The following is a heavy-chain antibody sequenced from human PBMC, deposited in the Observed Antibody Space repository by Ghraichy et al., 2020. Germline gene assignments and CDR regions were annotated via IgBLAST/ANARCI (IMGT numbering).Heavy chain of an antibody. V-gene: IGHV3-74*01. CDR1: GFTFSRHW. D-gene: IGHD5-24*01. J-gene: IGHJ4*02. CDR3: ARVYQDGYSLLGY. Sequence: GGSLRLSCAASGFTFSRHWMHWVRQAPGKGLVWVSHVNRDGSSTNYADSVKGRFTISRDNAKNTLYLQMNSLRAEDTAVYFCARVYQDGYSLLGYWGQGTFVTVSS. CDR2: VNRDGSST.